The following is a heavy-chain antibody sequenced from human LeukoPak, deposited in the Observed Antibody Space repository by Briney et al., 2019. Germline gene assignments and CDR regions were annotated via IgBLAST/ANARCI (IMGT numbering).Heavy chain of an antibody. CDR3: ARGVVPAAQNYYFDY. J-gene: IGHJ4*02. D-gene: IGHD2-2*01. Sequence: SETLSLTCTVSGGSISSGGYYWSWIRQHPGKGLEWIGYIYYSGSTYYNPSLKSRVNISVDTSKNQFSLKLSSVTAADTAVYYCARGVVPAAQNYYFDYWGQGTLVTVSS. CDR1: GGSISSGGYY. CDR2: IYYSGST. V-gene: IGHV4-31*03.